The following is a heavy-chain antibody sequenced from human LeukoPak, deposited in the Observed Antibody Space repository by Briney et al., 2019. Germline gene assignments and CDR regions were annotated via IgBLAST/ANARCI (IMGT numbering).Heavy chain of an antibody. J-gene: IGHJ6*02. V-gene: IGHV4-4*02. D-gene: IGHD4-17*01. Sequence: SGTLSLTCAVSGGSISSTNWWSWVRQTPGKGLEWIGEIYHGGSTKYNPSLKSRATISVDKSKNQFSLNLSSVTAADTAVYYCARDDGRTADYSGMDVWGQRTTVTVSS. CDR1: GGSISSTNW. CDR2: IYHGGST. CDR3: ARDDGRTADYSGMDV.